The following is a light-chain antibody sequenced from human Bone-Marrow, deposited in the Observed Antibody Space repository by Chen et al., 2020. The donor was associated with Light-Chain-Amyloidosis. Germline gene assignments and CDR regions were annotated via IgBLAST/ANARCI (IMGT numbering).Light chain of an antibody. CDR1: DLPTKY. CDR2: RDT. J-gene: IGLJ2*01. V-gene: IGLV3-25*03. Sequence: SYELPQPPSGSVSPGQTARITCSGDDLPTKYAYWYQQKPGQAPVLVIHRDTERPWGISERFSGSSSGTTATLTISGVQAEDEADYHCQSADSSGTYEVIFGGGTKLTVL. CDR3: QSADSSGTYEVI.